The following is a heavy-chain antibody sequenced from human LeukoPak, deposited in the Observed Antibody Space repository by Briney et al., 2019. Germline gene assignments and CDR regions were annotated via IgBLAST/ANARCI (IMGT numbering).Heavy chain of an antibody. CDR1: GGSISSGGYY. CDR3: ARDSPLVVVTANYYYGMDV. V-gene: IGHV4-31*03. Sequence: RTSQTLSLTCTVSGGSISSGGYYWSWIRQHPGKGLEWIGYIYYSGSTYYNPSLKSRVTISVDTSKNQFSLKLSSVTAADTAVYYCARDSPLVVVTANYYYGMDVWGQGTTVTVSS. J-gene: IGHJ6*02. D-gene: IGHD2-21*02. CDR2: IYYSGST.